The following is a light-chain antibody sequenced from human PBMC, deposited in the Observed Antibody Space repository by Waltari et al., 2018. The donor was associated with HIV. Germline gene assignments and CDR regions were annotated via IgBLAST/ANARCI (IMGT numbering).Light chain of an antibody. CDR1: SGHSTYA. Sequence: QVVLTQSPSASAPLGTSVHLTCTLNSGHSTYAIAWHQQQPEKGPRYLMKLNSDGSHSKGDGIPDRFSGSSAGSKRYRSITSLQSEDEADYYCQTWGTGGVFGGGTKLTVL. CDR2: LNSDGSH. V-gene: IGLV4-69*01. CDR3: QTWGTGGV. J-gene: IGLJ3*02.